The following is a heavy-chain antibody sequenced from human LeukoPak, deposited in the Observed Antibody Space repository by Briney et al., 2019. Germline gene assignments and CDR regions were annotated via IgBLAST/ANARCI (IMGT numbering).Heavy chain of an antibody. CDR1: GDSISNCY. Sequence: SETLSLTCTVSGDSISNCYWGWIRQSPGKGPEWIGWSYHRGSTSYNPSLKSRVAISVDTSKNQFSLKLSSVTAADTAVYYCARDRELGYWGQGTLVIVSS. CDR3: ARDRELGY. CDR2: SYHRGST. J-gene: IGHJ4*02. V-gene: IGHV4-59*01.